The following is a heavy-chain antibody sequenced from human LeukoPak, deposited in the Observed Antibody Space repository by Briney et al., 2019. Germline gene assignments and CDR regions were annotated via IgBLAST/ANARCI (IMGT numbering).Heavy chain of an antibody. V-gene: IGHV4-59*12. J-gene: IGHJ5*02. CDR1: GGSISSYY. Sequence: SETLSLTCTVSGGSISSYYWSWIRQPPGKGLEWIGYIYYSGSTNYSPSLKSRVTISVDTSKNQFSLKLSSVAAADTAVYYCAIKPPSGWFGTGWLDPWGQGTLVTVSS. D-gene: IGHD3-10*01. CDR2: IYYSGST. CDR3: AIKPPSGWFGTGWLDP.